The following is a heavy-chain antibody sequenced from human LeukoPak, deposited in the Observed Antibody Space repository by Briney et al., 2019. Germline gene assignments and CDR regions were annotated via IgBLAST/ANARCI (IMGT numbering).Heavy chain of an antibody. J-gene: IGHJ4*02. D-gene: IGHD3-22*01. CDR2: IYYSGST. Sequence: SETLSLTRTVSGGSISSGDYYWSWIRQPPGKGLEWIGYIYYSGSTYYNPSLTSRVTISVDTSKNQFSLKLSSVTAADTAVYYCARASYSRGLYYFDYWGQGTLVTVPS. V-gene: IGHV4-30-4*01. CDR3: ARASYSRGLYYFDY. CDR1: GGSISSGDYY.